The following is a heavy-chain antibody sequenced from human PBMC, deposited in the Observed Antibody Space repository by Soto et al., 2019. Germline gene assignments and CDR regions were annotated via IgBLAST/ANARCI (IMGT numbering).Heavy chain of an antibody. CDR1: GYTFTYRY. V-gene: IGHV1-45*02. CDR2: ITPFNGNT. D-gene: IGHD4-17*01. Sequence: ASVKVSCKASGYTFTYRYLHWVRQAPGQALEWMGWITPFNGNTNYAQKFQDRVTITRDRSMSTAYMELSSLRSEDTAMYYCAASDDYGDYANYWGQGTLVTVSS. J-gene: IGHJ4*02. CDR3: AASDDYGDYANY.